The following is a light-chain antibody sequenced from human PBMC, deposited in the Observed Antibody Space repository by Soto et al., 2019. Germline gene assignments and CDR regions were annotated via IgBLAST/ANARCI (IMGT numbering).Light chain of an antibody. CDR3: RQYDSSPIT. Sequence: EIVLTQSPGTLSLSPGERATLSCRASQSVSSSYLAWYQQKPGQAPRLLIYGASSRATGIPDRFSGSGSGTHFTITISRLEPEDFAVYYCRQYDSSPITFGQGTRLEIK. CDR2: GAS. V-gene: IGKV3-20*01. J-gene: IGKJ5*01. CDR1: QSVSSSY.